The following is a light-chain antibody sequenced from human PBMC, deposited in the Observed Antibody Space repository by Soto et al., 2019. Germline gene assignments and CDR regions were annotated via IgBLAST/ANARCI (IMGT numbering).Light chain of an antibody. V-gene: IGKV1-39*01. CDR2: AAS. J-gene: IGKJ1*01. CDR1: QTINSY. Sequence: DVQMTQSPSSLSASVGDIVTITCRASQTINSYLNWYQQKPGKAPKLLIYAASSLTSGVPSRFSGSGSGRDFTLTISNLQPEDCATYYCQQSYSTFKTFGQGTKVESK. CDR3: QQSYSTFKT.